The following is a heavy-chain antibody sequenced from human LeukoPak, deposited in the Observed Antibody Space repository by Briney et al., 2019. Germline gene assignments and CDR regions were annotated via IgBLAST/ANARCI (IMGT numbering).Heavy chain of an antibody. CDR2: IYTSGST. J-gene: IGHJ4*02. V-gene: IGHV4-4*09. CDR3: ARFRYDFWSGYSDY. Sequence: SETLSLTCTVSGGSISSYYWSWIRQPLGKGLEWIGYIYTSGSTNYNPSLKSRVTISVDTSKNQFSLKLSSVTAADTAVYYCARFRYDFWSGYSDYWGQGTLVTVSS. D-gene: IGHD3-3*01. CDR1: GGSISSYY.